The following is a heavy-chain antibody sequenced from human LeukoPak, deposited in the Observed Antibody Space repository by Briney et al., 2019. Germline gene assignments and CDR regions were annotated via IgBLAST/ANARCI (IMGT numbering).Heavy chain of an antibody. Sequence: PGGPLRLSCAASGFTFSSYGMHWVRQAPRKGLEWVAVISYDGGNKYYADSVKGRFTISRDNSKNTVYLQMNSLRAEDTALYYCAKVRYSGYDEGGFDYWGQGTLVTVSS. J-gene: IGHJ4*02. D-gene: IGHD5-12*01. CDR1: GFTFSSYG. CDR2: ISYDGGNK. V-gene: IGHV3-30*18. CDR3: AKVRYSGYDEGGFDY.